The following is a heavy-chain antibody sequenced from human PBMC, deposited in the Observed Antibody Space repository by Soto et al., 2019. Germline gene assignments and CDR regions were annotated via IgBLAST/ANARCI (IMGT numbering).Heavy chain of an antibody. Sequence: QVQLVESGGGVVQPGRSLRLSCAAAGFTFSSFAFHWVRQAPGKGLDWVAVISYDGSNKYYADSVKGRFTISRDNSKNTLYLQMNSLRAEDTAVYYCARDIEDYYGSGSYPSGIDYWGQGTLVTVSS. CDR2: ISYDGSNK. CDR1: GFTFSSFA. J-gene: IGHJ4*02. D-gene: IGHD3-10*01. V-gene: IGHV3-30-3*01. CDR3: ARDIEDYYGSGSYPSGIDY.